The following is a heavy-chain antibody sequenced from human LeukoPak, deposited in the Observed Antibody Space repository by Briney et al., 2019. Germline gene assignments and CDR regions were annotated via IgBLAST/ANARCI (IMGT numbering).Heavy chain of an antibody. CDR1: GYIFTNSW. CDR2: IYPGDSDT. J-gene: IGHJ4*02. Sequence: GESLKISCKGSGYIFTNSWIGWVRQMPGKGLEWMGIIYPGDSDTRYSPSFQGQVTISADKSISTAYLQWSSLKASDTAMYYCARHGWVEDTLPGYWGQGTLVTVSS. V-gene: IGHV5-51*01. CDR3: ARHGWVEDTLPGY. D-gene: IGHD2-15*01.